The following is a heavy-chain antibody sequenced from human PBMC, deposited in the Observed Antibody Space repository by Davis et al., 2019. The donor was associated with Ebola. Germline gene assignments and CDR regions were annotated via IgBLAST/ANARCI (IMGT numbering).Heavy chain of an antibody. CDR2: ISYDGSNE. V-gene: IGHV3-30-3*01. D-gene: IGHD6-13*01. CDR1: GFTFSTYA. J-gene: IGHJ4*02. Sequence: PGGSLRLSCAASGFTFSTYAMHWVRQAPGKGLEWVAVISYDGSNEYYADSVKGRFTISRDNSKNTLYLQMNSLRAEDTAVYYCARGWSSSSPPGGYWGQGTLVTVSS. CDR3: ARGWSSSSPPGGY.